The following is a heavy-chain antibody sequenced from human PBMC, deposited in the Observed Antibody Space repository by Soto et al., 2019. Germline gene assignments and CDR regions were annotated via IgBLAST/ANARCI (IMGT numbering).Heavy chain of an antibody. CDR3: AKKGYSSSWYGTDY. V-gene: IGHV3-11*01. Sequence: GLGGASCRITVRGFDVISNRKAPGKGLEWVSYISSGGGTIFYADSVKGRFTISRDNAKNSLYLQMNSLRAEDTAVYYCAKKGYSSSWYGTDYWGQGTLVTVSS. CDR2: ISSGGGTI. CDR1: RITVRGFD. J-gene: IGHJ4*02. D-gene: IGHD6-13*01.